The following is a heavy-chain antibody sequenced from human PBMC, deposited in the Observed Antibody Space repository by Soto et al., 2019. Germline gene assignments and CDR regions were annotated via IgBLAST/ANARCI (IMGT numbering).Heavy chain of an antibody. Sequence: GGSLRLSCAASGFTFSSYAMSWVRQAPGKGLEWVSAISGSGGSTYYADSVKGRFTISRDNSKNTLYLQMNSLRAEDTAVYYCAKAYTMVRGVIITGFDYWGQGTLVTVSS. V-gene: IGHV3-23*01. D-gene: IGHD3-10*01. CDR3: AKAYTMVRGVIITGFDY. CDR2: ISGSGGST. J-gene: IGHJ4*02. CDR1: GFTFSSYA.